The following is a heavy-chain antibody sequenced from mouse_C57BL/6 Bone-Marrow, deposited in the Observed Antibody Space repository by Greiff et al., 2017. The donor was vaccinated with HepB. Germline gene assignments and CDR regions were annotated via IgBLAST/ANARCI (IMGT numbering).Heavy chain of an antibody. V-gene: IGHV14-4*01. CDR3: TPYSKRGAWFAY. Sequence: EVQLQQSGAELVRPGASVKLSCTASGFNIKDDYMHWVKQRPEQGLEWIGWIDPENGDTEYASKFQGKATITADTSSNTAYLQLSSLTSEDTAVYYCTPYSKRGAWFAYWGQGTLVTVSA. CDR1: GFNIKDDY. D-gene: IGHD2-5*01. J-gene: IGHJ3*01. CDR2: IDPENGDT.